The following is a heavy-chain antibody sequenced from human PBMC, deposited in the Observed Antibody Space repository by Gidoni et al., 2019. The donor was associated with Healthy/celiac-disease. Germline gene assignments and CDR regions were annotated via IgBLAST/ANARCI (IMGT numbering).Heavy chain of an antibody. CDR2: IYHSGST. V-gene: IGHV4-38-2*01. D-gene: IGHD4-17*01. J-gene: IGHJ4*02. CDR1: GYSISSGYY. CDR3: ARVNYGGNSAYHDY. Sequence: QVQLQESGPGLVKPSETLSLTCAVSGYSISSGYYWGWIRQPPGKGLEWIGSIYHSGSTYYNPSLKSRVTISVDTSKNQFSLKLSSVTAADTAVYYCARVNYGGNSAYHDYWGQGTLVTVSS.